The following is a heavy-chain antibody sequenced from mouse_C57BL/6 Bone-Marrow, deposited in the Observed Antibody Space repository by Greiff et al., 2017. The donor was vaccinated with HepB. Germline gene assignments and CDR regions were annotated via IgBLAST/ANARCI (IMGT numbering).Heavy chain of an antibody. J-gene: IGHJ1*03. CDR2: IYYSGTI. CDR1: GISITTGNYR. Sequence: EVKLVESGPGLVKPSQPVFLTCTVTGISITTGNYRWSWIRQFPGNKLEWIGYIYYSGTITYNPSLTSRTTITRDTPKNQFFLEMNSLTAEDTATYYCARGQANWDPYFDVWGTGTTVTVSS. CDR3: ARGQANWDPYFDV. V-gene: IGHV3-5*01. D-gene: IGHD4-1*01.